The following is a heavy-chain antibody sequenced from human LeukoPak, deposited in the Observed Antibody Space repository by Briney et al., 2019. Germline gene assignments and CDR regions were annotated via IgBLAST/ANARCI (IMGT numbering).Heavy chain of an antibody. D-gene: IGHD6-19*01. CDR2: IKQDGSEK. CDR3: ARAYSSGWYSGYYFDY. V-gene: IGHV3-7*03. J-gene: IGHJ4*02. CDR1: GFTFSSYW. Sequence: PGGSLRLSCAASGFTFSSYWMSWLRQAPGKGLEGVANIKQDGSEKFYVDSVKGRFTISRDNAKNSLYLQMNSLKAEDTAVYYCARAYSSGWYSGYYFDYWGQGTLVTVSS.